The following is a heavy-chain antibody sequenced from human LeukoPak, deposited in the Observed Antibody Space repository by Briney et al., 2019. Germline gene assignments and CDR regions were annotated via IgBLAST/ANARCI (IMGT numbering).Heavy chain of an antibody. V-gene: IGHV4-59*11. Sequence: PSETLSLTCSVSTGSLSGHYWNWIRQAPGKGLEWIGYVSQSGTTNYNPPLKSRVTISADTSRNRFSLNLKPVTAADTAVYFCARGRLQLWSYFDFWGQGSLVSVSS. CDR2: VSQSGTT. J-gene: IGHJ4*02. CDR1: TGSLSGHY. CDR3: ARGRLQLWSYFDF. D-gene: IGHD1-1*01.